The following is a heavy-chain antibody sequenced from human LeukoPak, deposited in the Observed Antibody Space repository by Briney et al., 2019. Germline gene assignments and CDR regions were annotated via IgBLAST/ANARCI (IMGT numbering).Heavy chain of an antibody. J-gene: IGHJ5*02. CDR3: ARGGTAMPRVNWFDP. Sequence: PGGSLRLSCAASGFTFSSYEMNWVRQAPGKGLEWVSYISSSGSTIYYADSVKGRFTISRDNAKNSLYLQMNSLRAEDTAVYYCARGGTAMPRVNWFDPWGQGTLVTVSS. V-gene: IGHV3-48*03. CDR2: ISSSGSTI. CDR1: GFTFSSYE. D-gene: IGHD5-18*01.